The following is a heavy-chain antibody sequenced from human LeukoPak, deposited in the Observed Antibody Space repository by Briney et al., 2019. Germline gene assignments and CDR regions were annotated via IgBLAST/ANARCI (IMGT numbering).Heavy chain of an antibody. J-gene: IGHJ4*02. CDR2: IYHSGST. CDR3: ARDPSIPGFDY. D-gene: IGHD3-10*01. CDR1: GYSISSGYY. V-gene: IGHV4-38-2*02. Sequence: SETQSLTCSVSGYSISSGYYWRWIRQPPGKGLEWIGSIYHSGSTYYNPSLKSRVTISVDTSKNQFSLKLSSVTAADTAVYYCARDPSIPGFDYWGQGTLVTVSS.